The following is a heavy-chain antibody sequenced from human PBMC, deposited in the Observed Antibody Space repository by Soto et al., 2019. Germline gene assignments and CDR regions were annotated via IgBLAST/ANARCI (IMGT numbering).Heavy chain of an antibody. CDR2: ISSSGSTI. CDR3: APNPRPRTYYYDSSGREPFDY. CDR1: GFTFSDYY. D-gene: IGHD3-22*01. Sequence: LRLSCATSGFTFSDYYMSWIRQAPGKGLEWVSYISSSGSTIYYADSVKGRFTISRDNAKNSLYLQMNSLRAEDTAVYYCAPNPRPRTYYYDSSGREPFDYWGQGTLVTVSS. J-gene: IGHJ4*02. V-gene: IGHV3-11*01.